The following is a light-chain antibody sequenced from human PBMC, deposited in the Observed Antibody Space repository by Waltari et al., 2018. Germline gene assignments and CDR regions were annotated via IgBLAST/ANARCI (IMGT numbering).Light chain of an antibody. CDR3: QQYGSSPFMYT. V-gene: IGKV3-20*01. J-gene: IGKJ2*01. CDR1: QSVSSSY. Sequence: EIVLTQSPGTLSLSPWERATLSCRASQSVSSSYLAWYQQKPGQAPRLLIYGASSRATGIPDRFSGSGSGTDFTLTISRLEPEDFAVYYCQQYGSSPFMYTFGQGTKLEIK. CDR2: GAS.